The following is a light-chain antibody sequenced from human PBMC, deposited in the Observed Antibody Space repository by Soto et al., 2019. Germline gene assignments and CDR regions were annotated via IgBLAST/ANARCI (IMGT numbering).Light chain of an antibody. CDR3: QSHDNSLSGFYV. J-gene: IGLJ1*01. CDR1: SSNIGAGYA. CDR2: NNA. V-gene: IGLV1-40*01. Sequence: QSVLTQPPSVSGAPGQRVTISCTGSSSNIGAGYAVHWYQQLPGTGPKLLIYNNAIRPSGVPDRFSGSRSGISASLAITGLQAEDEADYYCQSHDNSLSGFYVFGTGTKVTVL.